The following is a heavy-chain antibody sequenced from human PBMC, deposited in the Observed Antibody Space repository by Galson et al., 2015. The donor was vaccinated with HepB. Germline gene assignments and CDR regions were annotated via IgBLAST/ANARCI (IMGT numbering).Heavy chain of an antibody. CDR1: GFTFRDYY. J-gene: IGHJ4*02. Sequence: SLRLSCPDSGFTFRDYYMSCVRQAPGKGLECVSAISGSGGSTYYADSVKGRFTISRDNSKNTLYLQMNSLRAEDTAVYYCAKQRKLAARGMIDYWGQGTLVTVSS. D-gene: IGHD6-6*01. CDR2: ISGSGGST. CDR3: AKQRKLAARGMIDY. V-gene: IGHV3-23*01.